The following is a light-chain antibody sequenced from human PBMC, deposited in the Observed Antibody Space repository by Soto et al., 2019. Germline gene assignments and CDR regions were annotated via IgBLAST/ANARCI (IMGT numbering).Light chain of an antibody. CDR1: QTIVNN. Sequence: EIVMTQSPATLSVSPGERVTLSCRASQTIVNNLAWYQQKPCQGPWLLIYGASTRATGVPARFSGSGSGTEFTLTISSLQSEDFAFYYCQQYYSWPLTFGPGTKLDVK. V-gene: IGKV3-15*01. CDR2: GAS. CDR3: QQYYSWPLT. J-gene: IGKJ3*01.